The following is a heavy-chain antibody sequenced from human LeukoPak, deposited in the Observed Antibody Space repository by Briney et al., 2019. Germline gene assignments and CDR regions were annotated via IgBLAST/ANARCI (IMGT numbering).Heavy chain of an antibody. V-gene: IGHV1-69*13. Sequence: SVKVSCKASGYTFTGYHMHWVRQAPGQGLEWMGGIIPIFGTANYAQKFQGRVTITADESTSTAYMELSSLRSEDTAVYYCARDAFPYCSGGSCYNPGSYWGQGTLVTVSS. CDR2: IIPIFGTA. CDR3: ARDAFPYCSGGSCYNPGSY. J-gene: IGHJ4*02. CDR1: GYTFTGYH. D-gene: IGHD2-15*01.